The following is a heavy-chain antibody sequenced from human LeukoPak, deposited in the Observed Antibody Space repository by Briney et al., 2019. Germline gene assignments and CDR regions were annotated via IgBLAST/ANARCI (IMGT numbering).Heavy chain of an antibody. CDR1: GFTFSSYA. D-gene: IGHD3-16*01. Sequence: GGSLRLSCAASGFTFSSYAMHWVRQAPGKGLEWVAVISYDGSNKYYADSVKGRFTISRDNSKNSLYLQMNSLRAEDTAVYYCAREEGGAERNFDYWGQGTLVTVSS. CDR3: AREEGGAERNFDY. V-gene: IGHV3-30-3*01. CDR2: ISYDGSNK. J-gene: IGHJ4*02.